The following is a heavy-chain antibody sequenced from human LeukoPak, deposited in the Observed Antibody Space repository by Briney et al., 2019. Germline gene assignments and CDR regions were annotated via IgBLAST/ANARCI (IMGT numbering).Heavy chain of an antibody. D-gene: IGHD2-2*01. V-gene: IGHV3-30*03. CDR2: ISYDGSNK. CDR1: GFTLSSYG. J-gene: IGHJ6*02. CDR3: ATSLGYYSSTSCYWALYYYYGMDV. Sequence: GGPLRLSCAASGFTLSSYGMHWVRQAPGKGLEWVAIISYDGSNKYYADSVKGRFTISRDNSKNTLYLQMNSLRAEDTAVYYCATSLGYYSSTSCYWALYYYYGMDVWGQGTTVTVSS.